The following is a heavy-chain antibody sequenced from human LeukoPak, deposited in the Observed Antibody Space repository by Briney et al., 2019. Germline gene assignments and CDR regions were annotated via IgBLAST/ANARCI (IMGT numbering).Heavy chain of an antibody. V-gene: IGHV3-48*04. J-gene: IGHJ4*02. CDR2: ISSSTSII. CDR1: GFTFSSYS. CDR3: ARDRGRGGFDY. D-gene: IGHD3-10*01. Sequence: PGGSLRFSCAASGFTFSSYSMNWVRQAPGKGLEWVSYISSSTSIIYYADSVKGRFTISRDNAKNSLYLQMNSLRAEDTAVYYCARDRGRGGFDYWGQGTLVTVSS.